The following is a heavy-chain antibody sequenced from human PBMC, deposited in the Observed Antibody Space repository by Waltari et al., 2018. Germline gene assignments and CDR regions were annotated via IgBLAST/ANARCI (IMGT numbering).Heavy chain of an antibody. V-gene: IGHV5-51*01. Sequence: EVQLVQSGAEVKKPGESLKISCKGSGYSFTSYWIGWVRQMPGKGLEWMGIIDPGDSATRYSPSFHGQVTISADKASSTAYLQWGSRKASNTAMYYCARLGGSSRYFDLWGRGTLVTVSS. D-gene: IGHD1-26*01. CDR1: GYSFTSYW. J-gene: IGHJ2*01. CDR3: ARLGGSSRYFDL. CDR2: IDPGDSAT.